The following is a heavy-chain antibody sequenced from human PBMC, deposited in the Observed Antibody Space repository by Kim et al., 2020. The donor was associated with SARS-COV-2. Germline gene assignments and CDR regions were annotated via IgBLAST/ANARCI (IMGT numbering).Heavy chain of an antibody. CDR3: GRGKGHRVLFD. CDR2: HYYSGST. Sequence: SETLSLTCTVSGGAISSGGYYWGWIRQHPGKGLEWIGYHYYSGSTSYNLTLKCSVSISVYTTKNQFPLKIRTVTSADTSVYYCGRGKGHRVLFD. J-gene: IGHJ5*02. CDR1: GGAISSGGYY. V-gene: IGHV4-31*03.